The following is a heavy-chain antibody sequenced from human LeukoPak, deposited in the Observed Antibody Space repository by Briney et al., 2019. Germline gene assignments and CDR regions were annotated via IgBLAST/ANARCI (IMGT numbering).Heavy chain of an antibody. CDR3: ARDQAGGSGSLDY. CDR1: GFTVSSNY. J-gene: IGHJ4*02. D-gene: IGHD3-10*01. V-gene: IGHV3-66*01. Sequence: GGSLRLSCAASGFTVSSNYMSWVRQAPGKGLEWVSVIYSGGSTYYADSVKGRFTISRDNSKNTLYLQMNSLRAEDTAVYYCARDQAGGSGSLDYWGQRTLVTVSS. CDR2: IYSGGST.